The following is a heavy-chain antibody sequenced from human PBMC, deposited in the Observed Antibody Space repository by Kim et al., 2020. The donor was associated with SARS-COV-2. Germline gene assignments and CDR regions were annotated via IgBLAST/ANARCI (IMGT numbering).Heavy chain of an antibody. D-gene: IGHD6-13*01. CDR3: ASREAAGGLDS. Sequence: SETLSLTCSVSGGSLSSGGYYWSWIRQHPGKGLEWVGYIHDTGTSFYNPSLKSRIIISMDTSENQISLKLTSLTAADTAMYFCASREAAGGLDSWGQGT. V-gene: IGHV4-31*03. CDR1: GGSLSSGGYY. CDR2: IHDTGTS. J-gene: IGHJ5*01.